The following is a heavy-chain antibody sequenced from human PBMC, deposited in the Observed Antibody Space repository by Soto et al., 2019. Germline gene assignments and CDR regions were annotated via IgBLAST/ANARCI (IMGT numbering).Heavy chain of an antibody. CDR3: ARGSQPYYYDSSGYYPFDY. CDR1: GGSISSYY. D-gene: IGHD3-22*01. Sequence: QVQLQESGPGLMKPSETLSLTCTVSGGSISSYYWSWIQQPPGKGLEWIGYIYYSGSTNYNPSLKSRVTISVDTSKNQFSLKLSSVTAADTAVYYCARGSQPYYYDSSGYYPFDYWGQGTLVTVSS. J-gene: IGHJ4*02. CDR2: IYYSGST. V-gene: IGHV4-59*01.